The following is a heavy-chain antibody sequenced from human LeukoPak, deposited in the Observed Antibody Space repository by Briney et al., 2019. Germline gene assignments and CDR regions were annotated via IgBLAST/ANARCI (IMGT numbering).Heavy chain of an antibody. CDR3: AKDRCGGASCYSGATYYYGMDV. CDR1: GFTFSNNG. V-gene: IGHV3-30*18. CDR2: LSYDGDSK. D-gene: IGHD2-15*01. J-gene: IGHJ6*02. Sequence: GRSLRLSCAASGFTFSNNGMHWVRQAPGKGLEWVAVLSYDGDSKYYRDSVKGRFTISRDNSKNTVYLQMDSLRAEDTAVYYCAKDRCGGASCYSGATYYYGMDVWGQGTTVTVSS.